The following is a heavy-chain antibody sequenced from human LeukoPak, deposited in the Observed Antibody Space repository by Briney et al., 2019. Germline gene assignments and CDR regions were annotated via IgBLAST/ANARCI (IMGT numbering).Heavy chain of an antibody. J-gene: IGHJ3*02. D-gene: IGHD5-12*01. CDR1: GYTFTTYG. CDR2: ISAYNGNT. CDR3: ASPHGYSGYLDAFDI. Sequence: GASVKVSCKASGYTFTTYGISWVRQAPGQGLEWMGWISAYNGNTNYAQKLQGRVTMTTDTSTSTAYMELRSLRSDDTAVYYCASPHGYSGYLDAFDIWGQGTMVTVSS. V-gene: IGHV1-18*01.